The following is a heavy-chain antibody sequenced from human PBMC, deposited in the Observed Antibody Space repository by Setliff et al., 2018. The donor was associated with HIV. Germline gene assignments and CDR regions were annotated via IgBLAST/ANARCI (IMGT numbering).Heavy chain of an antibody. J-gene: IGHJ5*02. CDR2: ISTGGHFI. Sequence: GGSLRLSCAASGFTFSSYEMNWVRQAPGKGLEWVSSISTGGHFIYYADSVKGRFTISRDNAKNSLYLQMNSLRAEDTAVYYCASSGSGSYINWFGPWGQGTLVTVSS. D-gene: IGHD3-10*01. V-gene: IGHV3-21*01. CDR1: GFTFSSYE. CDR3: ASSGSGSYINWFGP.